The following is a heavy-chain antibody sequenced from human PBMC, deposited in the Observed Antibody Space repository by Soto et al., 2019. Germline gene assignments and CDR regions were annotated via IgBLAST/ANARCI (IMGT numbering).Heavy chain of an antibody. CDR3: VRDHNWAFDY. J-gene: IGHJ4*02. CDR2: IYWDDDK. D-gene: IGHD1-20*01. Sequence: FSGFSLSTSGVGVGWIRQPPGKALEWLALIYWDDDKHYTPSLKSRPTITKDTSKNQVVLTMNSLRVEDTALYYCVRDHNWAFDYWAPGTLVTVSS. V-gene: IGHV2-5*02. CDR1: GFSLSTSGVG.